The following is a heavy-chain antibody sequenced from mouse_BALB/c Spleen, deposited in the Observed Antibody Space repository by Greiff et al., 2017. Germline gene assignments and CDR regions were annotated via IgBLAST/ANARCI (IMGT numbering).Heavy chain of an antibody. Sequence: VQLQQSGAELVKPGASVKLSCTASGFNINDTYMHWVKQRPEQGLEWIGRIDPANGNTKYDPKFQGKATITADTSANTAYLQLSSLTSEDTAVYYWCSLYGIWFAYWGQGTLVTVSA. CDR2: IDPANGNT. CDR1: GFNINDTY. V-gene: IGHV14-3*02. CDR3: CSLYGIWFAY. J-gene: IGHJ3*01. D-gene: IGHD1-2*01.